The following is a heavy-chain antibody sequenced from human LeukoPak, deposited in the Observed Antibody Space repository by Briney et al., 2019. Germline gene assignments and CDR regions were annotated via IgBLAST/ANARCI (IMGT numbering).Heavy chain of an antibody. V-gene: IGHV3-48*04. CDR2: ISSGSSTI. CDR3: ASQKDGLDP. J-gene: IGHJ5*02. Sequence: GGSLRLSCAASGFTFSSYSMNWVRQAPGKGLEWVSYISSGSSTIYYADSVKGRFTISRDNAKNSLYLQMNSLRVEDTAVYYCASQKDGLDPWGQGTLVTVSS. CDR1: GFTFSSYS.